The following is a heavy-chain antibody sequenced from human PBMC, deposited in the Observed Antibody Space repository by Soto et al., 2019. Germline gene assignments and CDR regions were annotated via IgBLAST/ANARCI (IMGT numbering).Heavy chain of an antibody. V-gene: IGHV3-49*03. CDR1: GFTFGDYA. D-gene: IGHD2-15*01. CDR3: TKRVRYCSGGSCYDWFDP. J-gene: IGHJ5*02. Sequence: PGGSLRLSCTASGFTFGDYAMSWFRQAPGKGLEWVGFIRSKAYGGTTEYAASVKGRFTISRDDSKSIAYLQMNSLKTEDTAVYYCTKRVRYCSGGSCYDWFDPWGQGTLVTVSS. CDR2: IRSKAYGGTT.